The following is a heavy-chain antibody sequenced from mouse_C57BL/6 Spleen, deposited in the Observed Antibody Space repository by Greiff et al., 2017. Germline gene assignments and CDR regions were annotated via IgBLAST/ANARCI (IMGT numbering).Heavy chain of an antibody. CDR1: GYTFTSYW. D-gene: IGHD1-1*01. CDR2: IYPGSGST. Sequence: QVQLQQPGAELVKPGASVKMSCKASGYTFTSYWIPWVKQRPGQGLEWIGDIYPGSGSTNYNEKFKSTATLTVDPSSSTAYMQLSSLTTDDSADYYGARWDYYRSSNDDYWGQGTTLTVSS. CDR3: ARWDYYRSSNDDY. V-gene: IGHV1-55*01. J-gene: IGHJ2*01.